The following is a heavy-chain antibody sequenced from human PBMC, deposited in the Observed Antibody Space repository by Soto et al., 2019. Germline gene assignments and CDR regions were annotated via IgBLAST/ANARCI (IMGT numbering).Heavy chain of an antibody. CDR2: IYYSGST. CDR3: ARVTRITMVRGPFDP. D-gene: IGHD3-10*01. CDR1: GGSISSGDYY. J-gene: IGHJ5*02. V-gene: IGHV4-30-4*01. Sequence: QVQLQESGPGLVKPSQTLSLTCTVSGGSISSGDYYWSWIRQPPGKGLEWIGYIYYSGSTYYNPSLQSRVTISVDTSKNQFSLKLSSVTAADTAVYYCARVTRITMVRGPFDPWGQGTLVTVSS.